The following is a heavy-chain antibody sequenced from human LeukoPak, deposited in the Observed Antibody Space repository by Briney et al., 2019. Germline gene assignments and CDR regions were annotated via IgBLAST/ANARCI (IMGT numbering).Heavy chain of an antibody. J-gene: IGHJ4*02. V-gene: IGHV1-69*04. Sequence: GASVKVSCKASGGTFSSYAISWVRQAPGQGLEWMGRIIPIFGIANYAQKFQGRVTITADKSTSTAYMELSSLRSEDTAVYYCASGLEWLDYWGQGTLVTVSS. D-gene: IGHD3-3*01. CDR2: IIPIFGIA. CDR1: GGTFSSYA. CDR3: ASGLEWLDY.